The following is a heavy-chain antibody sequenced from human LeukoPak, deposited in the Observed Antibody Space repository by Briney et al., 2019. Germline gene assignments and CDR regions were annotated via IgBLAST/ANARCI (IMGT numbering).Heavy chain of an antibody. J-gene: IGHJ4*02. CDR3: ARDSLTMIVGRQKRGLDY. CDR1: GFTFSSYW. D-gene: IGHD3-22*01. CDR2: IKNDGSST. V-gene: IGHV3-74*01. Sequence: GGSLRLSCAASGFTFSSYWMHWVRQAPGKGLVWVSRIKNDGSSTTYADSVKGRFTISRDNAKNTVYLQMNSLRAEDTAVYYCARDSLTMIVGRQKRGLDYWGQGTLVTVSS.